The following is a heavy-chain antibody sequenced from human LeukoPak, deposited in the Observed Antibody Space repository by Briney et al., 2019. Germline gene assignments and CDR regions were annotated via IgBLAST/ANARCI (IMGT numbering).Heavy chain of an antibody. CDR3: VRDAYDSSGFYRDY. D-gene: IGHD3-22*01. CDR1: GFTFSSYW. CDR2: IYSGGST. V-gene: IGHV3-53*01. J-gene: IGHJ4*02. Sequence: GGSLRLSCAASGFTFSSYWMSWARQAPGKGLEWVSFIYSGGSTSYADSVKGRFTISRDNSKNTLYLQMNSLRAEDTAVYYCVRDAYDSSGFYRDYWGQGTLVTVSS.